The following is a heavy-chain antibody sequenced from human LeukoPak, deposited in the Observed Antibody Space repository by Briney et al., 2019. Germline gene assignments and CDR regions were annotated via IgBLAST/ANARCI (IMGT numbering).Heavy chain of an antibody. Sequence: PSETLSLTCTVSGGSISSSSYYWGWVRQPPGKGLEWIGSIYYSGSTYYNPSLKSRVTISVDTSKNQFSLKLSSVTAADTAVYYCASGIAAAGYYCYYYGMDVWGQGTTVTVSS. CDR1: GGSISSSSYY. V-gene: IGHV4-39*01. CDR3: ASGIAAAGYYCYYYGMDV. J-gene: IGHJ6*02. D-gene: IGHD6-13*01. CDR2: IYYSGST.